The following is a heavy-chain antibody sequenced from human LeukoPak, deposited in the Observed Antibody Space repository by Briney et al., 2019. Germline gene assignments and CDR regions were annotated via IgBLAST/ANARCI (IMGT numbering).Heavy chain of an antibody. CDR1: GYTFTNYG. CDR3: ARHSGRLGPFDY. Sequence: ASVKVSCKASGYTFTNYGISWVRQAPGQGLEWMGWISAYNGNTNFAQKLQGRVTMTTDTSTRTAYMGLRSLTSDDTAVYYCARHSGRLGPFDYWGQGTLVTVSS. V-gene: IGHV1-18*01. CDR2: ISAYNGNT. J-gene: IGHJ4*02. D-gene: IGHD5-12*01.